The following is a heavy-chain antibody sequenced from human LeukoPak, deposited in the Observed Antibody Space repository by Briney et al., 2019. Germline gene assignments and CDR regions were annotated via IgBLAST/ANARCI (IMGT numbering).Heavy chain of an antibody. Sequence: GESLRLSCAASGFTVSNNYMSWVRRAAGKGLGWVSLIYSGGGTYYADSVKGRFTISRDNSKNTLYLQMNSLRAEDTAVYYCARNSGELGAWGQGTLVTVSS. J-gene: IGHJ5*02. CDR2: IYSGGGT. V-gene: IGHV3-53*01. CDR3: ARNSGELGA. D-gene: IGHD2-21*01. CDR1: GFTVSNNY.